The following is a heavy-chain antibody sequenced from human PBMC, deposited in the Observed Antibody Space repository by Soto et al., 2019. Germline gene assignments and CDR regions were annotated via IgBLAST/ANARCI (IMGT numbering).Heavy chain of an antibody. D-gene: IGHD3-16*01. Sequence: EVQLLESGGGLVQPGGSLRLSCAVSGFTFSTYVMTWVRQAPGKGLEWVSGITVNGGGTHYADSVKGRFTISRDNSKNTLFLQMNSLRVEDTAIYYCAKDRMGQLVDAFDIWGQGTMVTVSS. CDR2: ITVNGGGT. CDR1: GFTFSTYV. J-gene: IGHJ3*02. V-gene: IGHV3-23*01. CDR3: AKDRMGQLVDAFDI.